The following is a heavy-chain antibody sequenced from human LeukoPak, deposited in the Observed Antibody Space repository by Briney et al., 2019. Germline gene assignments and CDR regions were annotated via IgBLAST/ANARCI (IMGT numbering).Heavy chain of an antibody. V-gene: IGHV3-21*01. Sequence: GGSLRLSCAASGFTFSSYEMNWVRQAPGKGLEWVSSISSSSSYIYYADSVKGRFTISRDNAKNSLYLQMNSLRAEDTAVYYCASSGSGSIDYWGQGTLVTVSS. CDR1: GFTFSSYE. CDR3: ASSGSGSIDY. CDR2: ISSSSSYI. D-gene: IGHD3-10*01. J-gene: IGHJ4*02.